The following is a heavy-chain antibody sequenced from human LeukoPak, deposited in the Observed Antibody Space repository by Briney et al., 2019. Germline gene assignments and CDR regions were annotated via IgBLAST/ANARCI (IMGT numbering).Heavy chain of an antibody. CDR2: IYPSDSDT. CDR3: ARPLQGIVGATGFDY. V-gene: IGHV5-51*01. Sequence: GESLKISCQGSEYSFATYWIAWLRQMPGKGLEWMGIIYPSDSDTRYSPSFQGQVTISADKSIKTAYLQWSSLKASDTAMYYCARPLQGIVGATGFDYRGQGTLVIVSS. CDR1: EYSFATYW. D-gene: IGHD1-26*01. J-gene: IGHJ4*02.